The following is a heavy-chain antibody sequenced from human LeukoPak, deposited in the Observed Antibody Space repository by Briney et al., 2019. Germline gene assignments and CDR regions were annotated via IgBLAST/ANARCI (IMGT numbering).Heavy chain of an antibody. J-gene: IGHJ6*02. V-gene: IGHV3-7*04. CDR2: IKKDGSEK. Sequence: GGSLRLSCAASGFSLSNYWMSWVRQAPGKGLEWVANIKKDGSEKKYVDSVKGRFSISRDNAKNSLYLQIYSLRVEDTAGYYCARWYGGSGSWVLDVWGRGTTVTVSS. CDR3: ARWYGGSGSWVLDV. D-gene: IGHD3-10*01. CDR1: GFSLSNYW.